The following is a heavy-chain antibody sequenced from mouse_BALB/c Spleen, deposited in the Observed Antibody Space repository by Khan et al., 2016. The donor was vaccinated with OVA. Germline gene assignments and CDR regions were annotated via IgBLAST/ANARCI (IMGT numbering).Heavy chain of an antibody. J-gene: IGHJ4*01. D-gene: IGHD2-10*01. CDR2: IWSDGST. Sequence: QVQLKQSGPGLVAPSQSLSITCTISGFSLTNYGVHGLRQPPGRGLEWLVVIWSDGSTTYNSALKSRLSISKDNSKSQVFLKMNSLQTDDTAMYYCARQPYYHYNIMDYWGQGTSVTGSS. CDR3: ARQPYYHYNIMDY. CDR1: GFSLTNYG. V-gene: IGHV2-6-1*01.